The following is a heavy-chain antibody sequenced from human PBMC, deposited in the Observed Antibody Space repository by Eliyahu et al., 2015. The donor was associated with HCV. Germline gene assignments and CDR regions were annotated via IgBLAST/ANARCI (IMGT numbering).Heavy chain of an antibody. J-gene: IGHJ5*02. D-gene: IGHD6-19*01. CDR1: GGSXTTYY. Sequence: QVQLQESGPGLVXPSETLSLTCTVSGGSXTTYYWSWIRQPPGKGLEWIGYIHYSGSTNHNPSLKSRVTMSLDTSKNQFSLSLTSVTAADTAVYYCASGGGGIAVAGTGGWFDPWGQGTLVTVSS. CDR3: ASGGGGIAVAGTGGWFDP. CDR2: IHYSGST. V-gene: IGHV4-59*01.